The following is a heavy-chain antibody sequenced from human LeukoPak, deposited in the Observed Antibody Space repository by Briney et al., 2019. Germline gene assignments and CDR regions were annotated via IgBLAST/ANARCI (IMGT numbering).Heavy chain of an antibody. CDR3: ASRLQYSGYDYGAFDI. J-gene: IGHJ3*02. D-gene: IGHD5-12*01. CDR1: GFTVSSNH. CDR2: IYSGGST. Sequence: GGSLRLSCAASGFTVSSNHMSWVRQAPGKGLEWVSVIYSGGSTYYADSVKGRFTISRDNSKNTLYLQMNSLRGEDTAVYYCASRLQYSGYDYGAFDIWGQGTMVSVSS. V-gene: IGHV3-66*01.